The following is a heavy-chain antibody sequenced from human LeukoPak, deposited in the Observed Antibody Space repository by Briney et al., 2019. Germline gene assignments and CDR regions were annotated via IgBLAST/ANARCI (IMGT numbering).Heavy chain of an antibody. Sequence: GGSLRLSCTASGFTFGDYAMSWFRQAPGKGLEWVGFIRSKAYGGTTEYAASVKGRFTISRDDSKSIAYLQMNSLKTEDTAVYYCTRKRDDSGSPLGWFDPWGQGTLVTVSS. CDR1: GFTFGDYA. CDR2: IRSKAYGGTT. D-gene: IGHD1-26*01. V-gene: IGHV3-49*03. J-gene: IGHJ5*02. CDR3: TRKRDDSGSPLGWFDP.